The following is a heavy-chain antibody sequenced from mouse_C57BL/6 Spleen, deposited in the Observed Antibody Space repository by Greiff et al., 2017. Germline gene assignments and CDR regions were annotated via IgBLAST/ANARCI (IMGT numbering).Heavy chain of an antibody. CDR2: FYPGSGII. Sequence: VKLMESGAELVKPGASVKLSCKASGYTFTEYTIHWVKQRSGQGLEWIGWFYPGSGIIKYNEKFKDKATLTADKSSSTVYMELSRLTSEDSAVYFCARHEKLSYAMDYWGQGTSVTVSS. CDR1: GYTFTEYT. CDR3: ARHEKLSYAMDY. V-gene: IGHV1-62-2*01. J-gene: IGHJ4*01.